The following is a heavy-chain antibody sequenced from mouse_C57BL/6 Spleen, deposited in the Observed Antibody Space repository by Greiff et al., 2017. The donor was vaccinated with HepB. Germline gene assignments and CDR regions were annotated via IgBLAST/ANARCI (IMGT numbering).Heavy chain of an antibody. V-gene: IGHV5-17*01. D-gene: IGHD2-1*01. CDR2: ISSGSSTI. J-gene: IGHJ1*03. Sequence: EVHLVESGGGLVKPGGSLKLSCAASGFTFSDYGMHWVRQAPEKGLEWVAYISSGSSTIYYADTVKGRFTISRDNAKNTLFLQMTSLRSEDTAMYYCGRCGNYVDWYFDVWGTGTTVTVSS. CDR1: GFTFSDYG. CDR3: GRCGNYVDWYFDV.